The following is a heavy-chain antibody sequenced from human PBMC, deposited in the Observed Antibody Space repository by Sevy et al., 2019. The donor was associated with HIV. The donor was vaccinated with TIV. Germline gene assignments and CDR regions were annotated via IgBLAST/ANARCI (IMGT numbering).Heavy chain of an antibody. D-gene: IGHD1-1*01. CDR3: ARHRVFSQLDAFDI. V-gene: IGHV4-39*01. Sequence: SETLSLICSVSGVSISSYSYYWDWVRQPPEEGLEWIGSVYYTGSTYYNPSLKTRVSISVDTSKNLFSVRLDSVTAADTAVYYCARHRVFSQLDAFDIWGQGTMVTVSS. J-gene: IGHJ3*02. CDR2: VYYTGST. CDR1: GVSISSYSYY.